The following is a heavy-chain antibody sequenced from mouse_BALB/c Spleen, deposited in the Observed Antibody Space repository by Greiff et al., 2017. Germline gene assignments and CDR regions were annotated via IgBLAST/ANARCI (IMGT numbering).Heavy chain of an antibody. D-gene: IGHD1-1*01. J-gene: IGHJ2*01. CDR1: GYTFSSYW. CDR3: ARGGGGSSYYFDY. Sequence: QVQLKQSGAELMKPGASVKISCKATGYTFSSYWIEWVKQRPGHGLEWIGEILPGSGSTNYNEKFKGKATFTADTSSNTAYMQLSSLTSEDSAVYYCARGGGGSSYYFDYWGQGTTLTVSS. CDR2: ILPGSGST. V-gene: IGHV1-9*01.